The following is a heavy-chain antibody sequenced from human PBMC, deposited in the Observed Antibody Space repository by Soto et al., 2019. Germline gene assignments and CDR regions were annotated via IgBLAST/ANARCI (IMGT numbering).Heavy chain of an antibody. D-gene: IGHD3-22*01. CDR3: ARSPDSSGPP. CDR1: GGSFSGYY. CDR2: INHSGST. J-gene: IGHJ5*02. Sequence: PSETLSLTCAVYGGSFSGYYWSWIRQPPGKGLEWIGEINHSGSTNYNPSLKSRVTISVDTSKNQFSLKLSSVTAADTAVYYCARSPDSSGPPWGQGTLVTVSS. V-gene: IGHV4-34*01.